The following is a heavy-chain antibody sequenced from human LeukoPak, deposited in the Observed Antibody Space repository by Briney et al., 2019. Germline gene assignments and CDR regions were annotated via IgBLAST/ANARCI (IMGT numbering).Heavy chain of an antibody. J-gene: IGHJ4*02. CDR1: GYTFTSYY. CDR2: INPSGGST. D-gene: IGHD6-19*01. Sequence: ASVKVSFKASGYTFTSYYMHWVRQAPGQGLEWMGIINPSGGSTSYAQKSQGRVTMTRDTSTSTVYMELSSLRSEDTAVYYCAREDSSGWYVFDYWGQGTLVTVSS. V-gene: IGHV1-46*01. CDR3: AREDSSGWYVFDY.